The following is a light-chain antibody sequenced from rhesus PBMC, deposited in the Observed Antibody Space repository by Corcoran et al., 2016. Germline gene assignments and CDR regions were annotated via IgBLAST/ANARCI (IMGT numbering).Light chain of an antibody. CDR3: KQGYSTPFT. V-gene: IGKV1-33*02. CDR2: AAS. J-gene: IGKJ3*01. Sequence: DIQMSQSPSSLSASVGDKVTITCRASQGISNALAWYQQKPGKAPNLLIYAASSLESGVPSRFSGSRSGTEFHLTISSLQPEDFATYYWKQGYSTPFTFGPGTKLDIK. CDR1: QGISNA.